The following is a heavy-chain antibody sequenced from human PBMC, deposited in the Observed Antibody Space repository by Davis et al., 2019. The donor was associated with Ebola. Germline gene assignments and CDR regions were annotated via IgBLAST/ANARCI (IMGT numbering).Heavy chain of an antibody. CDR1: GFTFSSYD. CDR2: ISSGSYYI. J-gene: IGHJ4*02. V-gene: IGHV3-21*01. CDR3: ARGSYCDY. Sequence: GESLKISCAASGFTFSSYDMNWVRQAPGKGLEWVSSISSGSYYIYYADSLKGRFTISRDNSKNTLYLQMNSLRAEDTAVYYCARGSYCDYWGQGTLVTVSS.